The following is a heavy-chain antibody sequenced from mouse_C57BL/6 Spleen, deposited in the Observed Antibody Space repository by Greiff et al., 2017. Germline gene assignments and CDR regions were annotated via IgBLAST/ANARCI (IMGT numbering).Heavy chain of an antibody. J-gene: IGHJ2*01. CDR3: ARHNDYGSSYLDY. V-gene: IGHV5-6*01. D-gene: IGHD1-1*01. CDR2: ISSGGSYT. CDR1: GFTFSSYG. Sequence: EVQGVESGGDLVKPGGSLKLSCAASGFTFSSYGMSWVRQTPDKRLEWVATISSGGSYTYYPDSVKGRFTISRDNAKNTLYLQMSSLKSEDTAMYYCARHNDYGSSYLDYWGQGTTLTVSS.